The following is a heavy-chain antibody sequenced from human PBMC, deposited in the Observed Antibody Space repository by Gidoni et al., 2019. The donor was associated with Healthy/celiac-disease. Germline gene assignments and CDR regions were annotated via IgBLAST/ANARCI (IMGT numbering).Heavy chain of an antibody. Sequence: QVQLVESGGGVVQPGRSLRLSCAASGFTFSSYGMHWVRQAPGKGLEWVAVIWYDGSNKYYADSVKGRFTISRDNSKNTLYLQMNSLRAEDTAVYYCARDAYDSSGYYVDYWGQGTLVTVSS. D-gene: IGHD3-22*01. CDR3: ARDAYDSSGYYVDY. CDR1: GFTFSSYG. V-gene: IGHV3-33*01. J-gene: IGHJ4*02. CDR2: IWYDGSNK.